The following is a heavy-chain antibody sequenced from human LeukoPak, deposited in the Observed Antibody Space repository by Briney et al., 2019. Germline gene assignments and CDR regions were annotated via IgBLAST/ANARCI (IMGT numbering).Heavy chain of an antibody. D-gene: IGHD3-22*01. CDR3: ARARYDASGYYKL. CDR2: IKTDGSYT. CDR1: EFTLSNYW. Sequence: TGGSLRLSCVASEFTLSNYWMHWVRQAPGKGLVWVARIKTDGSYTDYADSVKGRFTISRDNPKNTVYLQMNSLTADDTAVYYCARARYDASGYYKLWGQGILVTVSS. J-gene: IGHJ4*02. V-gene: IGHV3-74*01.